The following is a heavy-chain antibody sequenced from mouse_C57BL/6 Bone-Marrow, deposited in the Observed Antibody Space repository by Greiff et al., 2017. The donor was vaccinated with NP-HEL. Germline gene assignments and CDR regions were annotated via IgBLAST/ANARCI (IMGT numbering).Heavy chain of an antibody. Sequence: QVQLKESGAELVKPGASVKMSCKASGYTFTTYPIEWMKQNHGKSLEWIGNFHPYNDDTKYNEKFKGKATLTVEKSSSTVYLELSRLTSDDSAVYYCARPSTMVTTDYAMDYWGQGTSVTVSS. J-gene: IGHJ4*01. CDR1: GYTFTTYP. V-gene: IGHV1-47*01. CDR3: ARPSTMVTTDYAMDY. D-gene: IGHD2-2*01. CDR2: FHPYNDDT.